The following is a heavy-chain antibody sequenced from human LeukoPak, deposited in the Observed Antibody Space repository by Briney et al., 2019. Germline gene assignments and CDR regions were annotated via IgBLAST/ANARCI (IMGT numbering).Heavy chain of an antibody. J-gene: IGHJ6*03. CDR3: ARALYSSGWYDPRYYYYMDV. D-gene: IGHD6-19*01. CDR2: IKQDGSGK. V-gene: IGHV3-7*01. Sequence: PGGPVRLSCGASGFPYSSHWMIWVRQAPGKGLEGVANIKQDGSGKYYVDSVKGRFTISRDNANNSLYLQMNSLRAEDTAVYYCARALYSSGWYDPRYYYYMDVWGKGTTVTVSS. CDR1: GFPYSSHW.